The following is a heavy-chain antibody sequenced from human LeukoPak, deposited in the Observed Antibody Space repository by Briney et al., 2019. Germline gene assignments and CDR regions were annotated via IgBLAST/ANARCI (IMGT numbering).Heavy chain of an antibody. CDR3: ARWVGVGQNYGMDV. Sequence: PSQTLSLTCTVSGGSISSGGYYWSWIRQHPGKGLERIGYIYYSGSTYYNPSLKSRVTISVDTSKNQFSLKLSSVTAADTAVYYCARWVGVGQNYGMDVWGQGTTVTVSS. CDR1: GGSISSGGYY. J-gene: IGHJ6*02. V-gene: IGHV4-31*03. CDR2: IYYSGST. D-gene: IGHD3-3*01.